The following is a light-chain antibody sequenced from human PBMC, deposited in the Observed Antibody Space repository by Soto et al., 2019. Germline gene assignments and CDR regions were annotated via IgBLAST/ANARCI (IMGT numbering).Light chain of an antibody. Sequence: EIVMTQSPATLSVSPGERVTLSCRASQSVSIYLAWYQQRPGQAPRPLIYGASTRVTGIPARLSASGSGTEFTLTINSLQSKDFAVYYCQQYNYWPLTFGGGTRVEI. CDR2: GAS. CDR1: QSVSIY. J-gene: IGKJ4*01. V-gene: IGKV3-15*01. CDR3: QQYNYWPLT.